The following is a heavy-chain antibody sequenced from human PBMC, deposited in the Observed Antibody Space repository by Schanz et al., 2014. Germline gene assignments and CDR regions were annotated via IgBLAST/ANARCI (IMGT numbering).Heavy chain of an antibody. CDR3: AKDHAGSDILTALGN. V-gene: IGHV3-23*04. CDR2: ISGSGGSA. D-gene: IGHD3-9*01. J-gene: IGHJ4*02. CDR1: GVTFTNYA. Sequence: GQLVESGGGLVQPGGSLRLSCVASGVTFTNYAMTWVRQAPGKGLEWVSGISGSGGSAYDADSVKGRFTISRDNSKNTLYLQMNSLRAEDTAVYYCAKDHAGSDILTALGNWGQGTLVTVSS.